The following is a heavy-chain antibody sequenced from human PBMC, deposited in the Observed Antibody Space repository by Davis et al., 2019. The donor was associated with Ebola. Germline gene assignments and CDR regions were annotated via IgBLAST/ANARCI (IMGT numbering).Heavy chain of an antibody. J-gene: IGHJ4*02. D-gene: IGHD2-15*01. CDR3: ARFSGYCSGGSCYLSFDY. CDR2: INHSGST. CDR1: GGSFSGYY. Sequence: SETLSLTCAVYGGSFSGYYWSWIRQPPGKGLEWIGEINHSGSTNYNPSLKSRVTISVDTSKNQFSLKLSSVTAADTAVYYCARFSGYCSGGSCYLSFDYWGQGTLVTVSS. V-gene: IGHV4-34*01.